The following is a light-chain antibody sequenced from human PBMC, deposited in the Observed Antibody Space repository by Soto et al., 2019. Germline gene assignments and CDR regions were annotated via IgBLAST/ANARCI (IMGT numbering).Light chain of an antibody. J-gene: IGKJ4*01. Sequence: EIVLTQSPDTLSLSPGDRATLSCRASQSVDNYLVWYQQRPGQARRLLIYDASTRATGIPARFTGSGSGTDFSLTISSLEPEDFAVYYCQQRSKWPRAFGGGTKVEIK. CDR2: DAS. V-gene: IGKV3-11*01. CDR1: QSVDNY. CDR3: QQRSKWPRA.